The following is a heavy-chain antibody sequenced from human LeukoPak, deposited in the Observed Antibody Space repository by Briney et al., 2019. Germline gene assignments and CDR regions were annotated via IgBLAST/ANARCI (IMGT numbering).Heavy chain of an antibody. CDR2: MNPNSGNT. CDR1: GYTFTSYD. J-gene: IGHJ3*02. D-gene: IGHD6-13*01. Sequence: ASVKVSCKASGYTFTSYDINWVRQATGQGLEWMGWMNPNSGNTGYAQKFQGRVTITRNTSISTAYMELSSLRSEDTAVYYCARDRSLTFIAAAGTSDAFDIWGQGTMVTVSS. CDR3: ARDRSLTFIAAAGTSDAFDI. V-gene: IGHV1-8*03.